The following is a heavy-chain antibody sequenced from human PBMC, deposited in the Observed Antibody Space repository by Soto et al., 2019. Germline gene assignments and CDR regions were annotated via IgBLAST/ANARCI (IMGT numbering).Heavy chain of an antibody. J-gene: IGHJ5*02. D-gene: IGHD2-8*02. Sequence: GGSLRLSCAASGFTFSHAWMSWVRQAPGKGLEWVGRIKSKADGETKDYGAPVRGRFTISRDDSQDILYLHMNSLRIEDTAVYYGCVIKRRDQYSTSGYWFDPWGPGTLVTVPQ. CDR2: IKSKADGETK. V-gene: IGHV3-15*01. CDR3: CVIKRRDQYSTSGYWFDP. CDR1: GFTFSHAW.